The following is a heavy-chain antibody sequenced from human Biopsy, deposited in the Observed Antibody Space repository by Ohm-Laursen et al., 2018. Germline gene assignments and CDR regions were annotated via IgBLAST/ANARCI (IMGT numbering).Heavy chain of an antibody. CDR3: ARAKLEPVYYYYGMDV. CDR2: INTENGNT. D-gene: IGHD1-1*01. J-gene: IGHJ6*02. V-gene: IGHV1-18*01. CDR1: GDSFTSYA. Sequence: ASVKVSCKASGDSFTSYAIGWVRQAPGQGLEWMGWINTENGNTIYAQNLQGRVTMTADTSTSTAYMEVTSLRSDDTAVYYCARAKLEPVYYYYGMDVWGQGTTVTVSS.